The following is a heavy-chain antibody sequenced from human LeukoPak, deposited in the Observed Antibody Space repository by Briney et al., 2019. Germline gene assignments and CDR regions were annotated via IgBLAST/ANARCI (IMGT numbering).Heavy chain of an antibody. CDR3: ARWFPVN. J-gene: IGHJ4*02. Sequence: SETLSLTCAVYGGSFSGYYWSRISQPPGKGLEWIGEINHSGSTNYNPSLKSRVTISVDTSKNQFSLKLSSVTAADTAVYYCARWFPVNWGQGTLATVPP. D-gene: IGHD4-23*01. CDR1: GGSFSGYY. V-gene: IGHV4-34*01. CDR2: INHSGST.